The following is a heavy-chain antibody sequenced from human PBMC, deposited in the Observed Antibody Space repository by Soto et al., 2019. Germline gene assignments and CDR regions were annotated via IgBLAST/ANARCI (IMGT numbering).Heavy chain of an antibody. CDR3: ARDLISSRDYFDY. CDR1: GGTFSSYT. Sequence: SVKVSCKASGGTFSSYTISWVRQAPGQGLEWMGRIIPILGIANYAQKFQGRVTITADKSTSTAYMELSSLRSEDTAVYYCARDLISSRDYFDYWGQGTLVTVSS. D-gene: IGHD2-8*01. CDR2: IIPILGIA. V-gene: IGHV1-69*04. J-gene: IGHJ4*02.